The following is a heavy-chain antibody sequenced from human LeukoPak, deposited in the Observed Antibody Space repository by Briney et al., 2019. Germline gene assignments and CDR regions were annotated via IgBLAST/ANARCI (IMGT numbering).Heavy chain of an antibody. CDR1: GGTSPSSA. D-gene: IGHD1-26*01. V-gene: IGHV1-69*13. Sequence: ASVKVPCKTSGGTSPSSAITWGRQAPGQGLEGMGKIIPISGTTNYAQKFQGRVTFTADESTSTAYMELSSLRSEDTALYYCARKLRLGGNWFDPWGQGTLVTVSS. J-gene: IGHJ5*02. CDR3: ARKLRLGGNWFDP. CDR2: IIPISGTT.